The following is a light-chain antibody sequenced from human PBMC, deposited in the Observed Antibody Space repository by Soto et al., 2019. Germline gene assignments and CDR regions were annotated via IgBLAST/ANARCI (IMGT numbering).Light chain of an antibody. V-gene: IGLV2-14*03. Sequence: QSVLTQPASVSGSPGQSITISCTGTSSDVGGYNYVSWYQQHPDKAPKFLIYDVSSRPSGVSNRFSGSKSGNTASLTISGLQAEDEADYYCASYTSSNTWIFGGGTKLTVL. CDR1: SSDVGGYNY. CDR3: ASYTSSNTWI. CDR2: DVS. J-gene: IGLJ2*01.